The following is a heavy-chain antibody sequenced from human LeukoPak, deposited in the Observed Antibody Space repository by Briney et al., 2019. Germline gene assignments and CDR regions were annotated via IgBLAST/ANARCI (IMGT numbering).Heavy chain of an antibody. Sequence: PGGSLRLSCAASGFTFSSYWLSWVRQAPGKGLEWVASIEQGGSQEYYVDSVRGRFTISRDNAKNSVYLQMNSLRVEDTAVYYCARNSGSYPFDYWGKGTLVTVSS. D-gene: IGHD1-26*01. CDR3: ARNSGSYPFDY. J-gene: IGHJ4*02. CDR1: GFTFSSYW. CDR2: IEQGGSQE. V-gene: IGHV3-7*01.